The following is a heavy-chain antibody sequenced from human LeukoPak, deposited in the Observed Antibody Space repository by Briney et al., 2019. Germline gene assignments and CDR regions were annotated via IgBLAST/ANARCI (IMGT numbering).Heavy chain of an antibody. CDR1: GFTFSSYW. CDR3: AREYGGSYFFDY. Sequence: GGSLRLSCAAPGFTFSSYWMSWVRQAPGKGLEWVANIKQDASEKYYVDSVKGRFTISRDNAKNSLYLQMNYLRAEDTAVYYCAREYGGSYFFDYWGQGTLVTVSS. V-gene: IGHV3-7*01. D-gene: IGHD1-26*01. J-gene: IGHJ4*02. CDR2: IKQDASEK.